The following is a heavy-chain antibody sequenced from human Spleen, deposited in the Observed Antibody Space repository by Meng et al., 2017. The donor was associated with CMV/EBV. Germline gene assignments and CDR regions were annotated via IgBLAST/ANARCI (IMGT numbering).Heavy chain of an antibody. CDR1: GGSLTDYI. V-gene: IGHV4-34*01. D-gene: IGHD1-1*01. CDR2: ISHSGRT. J-gene: IGHJ4*02. CDR3: ARGRTDFDS. Sequence: SETLSLTCAVYGGSLTDYIWSWIRQSPEKGLEWIGDISHSGRTNYNPPLKSRVTISVDTSNNQFFLRVTSVTAADTAVYYCARGRTDFDSWGQGTLVTVSS.